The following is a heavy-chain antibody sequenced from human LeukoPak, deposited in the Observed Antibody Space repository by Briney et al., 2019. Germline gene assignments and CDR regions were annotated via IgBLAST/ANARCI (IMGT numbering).Heavy chain of an antibody. V-gene: IGHV5-51*01. Sequence: GESLKISCKGSGYTFTIYWIGWVRQMPGKGLEWMGIVYPGDSDTKYSPSFQGQVTISVDKSISTAYLQWNSLKASDTAIYYCARRSRDGYTLIDYWGQGTLVTVSS. CDR2: VYPGDSDT. CDR3: ARRSRDGYTLIDY. J-gene: IGHJ4*02. D-gene: IGHD5-24*01. CDR1: GYTFTIYW.